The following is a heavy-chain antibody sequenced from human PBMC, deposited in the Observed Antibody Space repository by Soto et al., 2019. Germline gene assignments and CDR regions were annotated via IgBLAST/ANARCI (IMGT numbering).Heavy chain of an antibody. Sequence: EVQLLESGGGLVQPGGSLRLSCVGSGFTFSAHAITWVRQAPGKGLEWVSTLGTIGAFYADSVKGRFTISRDNSKNTVNLQMNSLRCEYTAIYYCARDLTTHDYWGQGTVVTVSS. CDR3: ARDLTTHDY. V-gene: IGHV3-23*01. J-gene: IGHJ4*02. CDR2: LGTIGA. CDR1: GFTFSAHA.